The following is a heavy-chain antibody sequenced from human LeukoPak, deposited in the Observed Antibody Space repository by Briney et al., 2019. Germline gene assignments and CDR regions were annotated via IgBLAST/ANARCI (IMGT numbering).Heavy chain of an antibody. J-gene: IGHJ6*03. V-gene: IGHV3-33*01. Sequence: PGRSLRLSCAASGFTFSSYGMHWVRQAPGKGLEWAAVIWYDGSNKYYADSVKGRFTISRDNSKNTLYLQMNSLRAEDTAVYYCARGSRDSSGYYSYYYYMDVWGKGTTVTVSS. CDR2: IWYDGSNK. CDR3: ARGSRDSSGYYSYYYYMDV. D-gene: IGHD3-22*01. CDR1: GFTFSSYG.